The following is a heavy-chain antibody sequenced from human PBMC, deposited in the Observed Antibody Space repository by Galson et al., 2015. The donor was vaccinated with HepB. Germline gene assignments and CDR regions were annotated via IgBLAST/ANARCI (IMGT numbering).Heavy chain of an antibody. Sequence: SLRLSCAASGFPFSTSYMHWVRQDPGKGLVWVSRMNSDGSDTTYADSVKGRFTISRDNVKNTLFLQMNSLRVEDTAVYYCARSIYSDSRFDFWGQGTLLTVSS. D-gene: IGHD4-11*01. CDR2: MNSDGSDT. V-gene: IGHV3-74*01. CDR3: ARSIYSDSRFDF. J-gene: IGHJ4*02. CDR1: GFPFSTSY.